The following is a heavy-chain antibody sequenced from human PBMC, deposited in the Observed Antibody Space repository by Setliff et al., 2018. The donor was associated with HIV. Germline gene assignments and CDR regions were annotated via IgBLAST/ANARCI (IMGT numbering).Heavy chain of an antibody. CDR1: GGSISSSSYY. J-gene: IGHJ6*02. D-gene: IGHD3-3*01. CDR3: AKSLRVEMFGVVTTYGIDV. V-gene: IGHV4-39*01. CDR2: FHSSGST. Sequence: PSETLSLTCNVSGGSISSSSYYWGWIRQPPGKGLEWIGSFHSSGSTSYNPSLMSRVTVYVDTSTNQFSLKLTSETAADTAIYYWAKSLRVEMFGVVTTYGIDVWGQGTTVT.